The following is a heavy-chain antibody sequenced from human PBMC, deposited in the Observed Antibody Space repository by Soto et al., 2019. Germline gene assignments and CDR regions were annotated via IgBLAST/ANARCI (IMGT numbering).Heavy chain of an antibody. Sequence: PSETLSLTCTVSGDSVSNGNSYWGWIRQPPGKGLEWIGYTYYSGSTNYNPSLKSRVTISVDTSKNQFSLRLSSVTAADTAVYYCARGGAYYYYYGMDVWGQGTTVTVSS. J-gene: IGHJ6*02. V-gene: IGHV4-61*01. CDR3: ARGGAYYYYYGMDV. CDR2: TYYSGST. CDR1: GDSVSNGNSY.